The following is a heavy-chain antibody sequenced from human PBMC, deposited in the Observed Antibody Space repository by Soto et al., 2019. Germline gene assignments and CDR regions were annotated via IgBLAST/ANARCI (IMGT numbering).Heavy chain of an antibody. D-gene: IGHD2-15*01. J-gene: IGHJ4*02. V-gene: IGHV3-74*01. CDR2: INSDGSST. Sequence: EVQLVESGGGLVQPGGSLRLSCAASGFTFSSYWMHWVRQAPGKGLVWVSRINSDGSSTSYADSVKGRFTISRDNAKNTLYLQMNSLRAEDTAVYYCARSARGYCSGGSCYAYFDYWGQGTLVTVSS. CDR1: GFTFSSYW. CDR3: ARSARGYCSGGSCYAYFDY.